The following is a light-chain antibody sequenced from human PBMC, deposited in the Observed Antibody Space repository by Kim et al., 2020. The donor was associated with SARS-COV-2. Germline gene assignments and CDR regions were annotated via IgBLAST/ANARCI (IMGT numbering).Light chain of an antibody. CDR1: SSDVGGYNH. J-gene: IGLJ3*02. CDR3: SSHTGRNSWV. Sequence: QSALTQPPSASGSPGQSVTISCTGTSSDVGGYNHVSWYQQHPGKAPKLMIYEVIKRPSGVPDRFSGSKSANTASLTVSGLQAEDEADYYCSSHTGRNSWVFGGGTKVTVL. V-gene: IGLV2-8*01. CDR2: EVI.